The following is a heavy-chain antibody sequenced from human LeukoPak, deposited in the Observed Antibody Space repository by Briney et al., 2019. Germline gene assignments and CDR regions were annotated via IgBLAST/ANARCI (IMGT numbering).Heavy chain of an antibody. Sequence: SETLSLTCTVSGGSISSGGYYWSWIRQPPGKGLEWIGYIYHSGSTYYNPSLKSRVIISVDTSKNQFSLKLNSVTAADTAVYYCARVTTGSSSLFDYWGQGTLLTVSS. D-gene: IGHD6-6*01. CDR1: GGSISSGGYY. J-gene: IGHJ4*02. V-gene: IGHV4-30-2*01. CDR2: IYHSGST. CDR3: ARVTTGSSSLFDY.